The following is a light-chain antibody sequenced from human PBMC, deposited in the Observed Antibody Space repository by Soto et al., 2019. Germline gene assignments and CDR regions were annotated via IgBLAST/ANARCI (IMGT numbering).Light chain of an antibody. CDR3: SSYTSSSTRV. J-gene: IGLJ1*01. CDR1: SSDGGGYNY. CDR2: DVS. V-gene: IGLV2-14*01. Sequence: QSVLTQPASVSGSPVQSITISCTGTSSDGGGYNYVSWYQQHPGKHPQLMIYDVSNRPSGVSNRFSGPKSGNTASLPISGLQAEDEADYYCSSYTSSSTRVFGTGTKSPS.